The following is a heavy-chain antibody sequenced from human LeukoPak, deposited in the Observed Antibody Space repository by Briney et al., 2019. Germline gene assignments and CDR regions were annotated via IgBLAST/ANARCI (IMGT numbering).Heavy chain of an antibody. J-gene: IGHJ6*02. Sequence: ASVKVSCKVSGYTLTELSMHWVRQAPGKGLEWMGGFDPEDGETIYAQKFQGSVTMTEDTSTDTAYMELSSLRSEDTAVYYCATVRSGPRYYYYYGMDVWGQGTTVTVSS. CDR2: FDPEDGET. V-gene: IGHV1-24*01. D-gene: IGHD3-10*01. CDR3: ATVRSGPRYYYYYGMDV. CDR1: GYTLTELS.